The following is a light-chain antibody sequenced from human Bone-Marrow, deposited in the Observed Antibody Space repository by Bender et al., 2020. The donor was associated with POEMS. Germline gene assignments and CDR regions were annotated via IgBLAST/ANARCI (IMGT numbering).Light chain of an antibody. CDR1: SSDVGSYNL. J-gene: IGLJ1*01. CDR2: EGS. Sequence: HSALSQPASVSGSPGQSITISCTGTSSDVGSYNLVSWYQHHPGKAPKLMIYEGSKRPSGVSNRFSGSKSGNTASLTISGLQTEDEADYYCSSYSSTSTSSVFGTGTKVTVL. CDR3: SSYSSTSTSSV. V-gene: IGLV2-14*02.